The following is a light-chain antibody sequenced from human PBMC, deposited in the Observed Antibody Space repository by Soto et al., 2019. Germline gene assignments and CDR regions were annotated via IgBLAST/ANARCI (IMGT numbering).Light chain of an antibody. Sequence: EIVRTQSPATLSVSPGEGATLSCRASQSVTTNVAWYQQKPGQAPRLLIHGASTRATGIPARFSGSVSGTEFTLTFSSLQSEDFAVYYCQQYNNWPPITFGQGTRLEIK. CDR3: QQYNNWPPIT. CDR2: GAS. V-gene: IGKV3-15*01. CDR1: QSVTTN. J-gene: IGKJ5*01.